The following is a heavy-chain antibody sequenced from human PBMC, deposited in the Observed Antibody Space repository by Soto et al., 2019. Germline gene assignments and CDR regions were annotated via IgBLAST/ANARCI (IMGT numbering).Heavy chain of an antibody. Sequence: ASVKVSCKASGFTFTGYYVHWVRQAPGQGLEWMGWINPNSGGTNYAQKFQGWVTMTRDTSISTAYMELRRLTSDDTAVYYCARTDLNFYYGMDVWGQGTTVTVSS. V-gene: IGHV1-2*04. CDR3: ARTDLNFYYGMDV. CDR1: GFTFTGYY. CDR2: INPNSGGT. J-gene: IGHJ6*02.